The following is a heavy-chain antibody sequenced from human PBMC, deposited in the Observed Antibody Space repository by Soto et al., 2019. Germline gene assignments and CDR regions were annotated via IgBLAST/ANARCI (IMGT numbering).Heavy chain of an antibody. V-gene: IGHV1-69*13. J-gene: IGHJ6*02. CDR2: TIPIFGTA. D-gene: IGHD2-21*02. CDR1: GGTFSSYA. CDR3: ARDLFPYCGGDCYSVATYGMDV. Sequence: SVKVSCKXSGGTFSSYAISWVRQAPGQGLEWMGGTIPIFGTANYAQKFQGRVTITADESTSTAYMELSSLRSEDTAVYYCARDLFPYCGGDCYSVATYGMDVWGQGTTVTVSS.